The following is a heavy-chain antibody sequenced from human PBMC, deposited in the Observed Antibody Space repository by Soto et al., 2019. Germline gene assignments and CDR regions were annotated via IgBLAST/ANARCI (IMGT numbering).Heavy chain of an antibody. J-gene: IGHJ1*01. Sequence: GGSLRLSCAASGFTFSSYAMSWVRQAPGKGLEWVSAISGSGGSTYYADSVKGRFTISRDNSKNTLYLQMNSLRAEDTAVYYCAKTHSDYGGYVGYFQHWGQGTLVTVSS. V-gene: IGHV3-23*01. CDR2: ISGSGGST. CDR3: AKTHSDYGGYVGYFQH. D-gene: IGHD4-17*01. CDR1: GFTFSSYA.